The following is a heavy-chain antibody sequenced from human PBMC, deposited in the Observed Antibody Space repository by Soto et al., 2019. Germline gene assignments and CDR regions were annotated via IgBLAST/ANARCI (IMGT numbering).Heavy chain of an antibody. V-gene: IGHV4-61*01. Sequence: SETLSLTCTVSDASVWSDSYFWTWIRQPPGKGPEWIAYISHTGDTNYNPSLKSRVTISIDTSRNQFSLTVTSVTAADTAVYFCARIVVGVTVDLWGQGSLVTVSS. D-gene: IGHD1-26*01. J-gene: IGHJ4*02. CDR2: ISHTGDT. CDR1: DASVWSDSYF. CDR3: ARIVVGVTVDL.